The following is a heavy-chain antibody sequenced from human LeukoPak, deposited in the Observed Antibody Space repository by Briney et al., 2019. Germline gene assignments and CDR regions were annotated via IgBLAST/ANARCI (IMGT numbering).Heavy chain of an antibody. V-gene: IGHV1-46*01. J-gene: IGHJ4*02. CDR1: VYTFTNYY. CDR2: INPSGGST. CDR3: ARGWDPRRDGCNALDY. D-gene: IGHD5-24*01. Sequence: ASVTVSHKASVYTFTNYYINWVRQAPGPGLEGMGIINPSGGSTSYPQEFQGRVTMTRDKSTSTLYMKLSSLRSDDTAVYFCARGWDPRRDGCNALDYWGQGTLVTVSS.